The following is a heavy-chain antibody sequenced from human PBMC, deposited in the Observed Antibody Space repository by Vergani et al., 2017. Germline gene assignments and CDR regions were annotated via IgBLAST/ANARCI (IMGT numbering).Heavy chain of an antibody. CDR1: GFIFNNAW. D-gene: IGHD1-14*01. Sequence: EVQMVESGGGLVKPGGSLRLSCEASGFIFNNAWMSCVRQAPGKGLKYIGRIKSVSDGETRDYAAPVKGRFNISRDDSKNKVYLQMNSLKIEDTGVYYCTLGPGNRGFDYGGQGTLVTVSS. J-gene: IGHJ4*02. V-gene: IGHV3-15*01. CDR2: IKSVSDGETR. CDR3: TLGPGNRGFDY.